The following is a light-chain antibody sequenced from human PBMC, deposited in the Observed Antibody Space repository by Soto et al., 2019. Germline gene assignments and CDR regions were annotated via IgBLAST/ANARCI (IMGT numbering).Light chain of an antibody. CDR1: QIVTINS. CDR3: QQYGDSPFT. CDR2: AAS. V-gene: IGKV3-20*01. Sequence: EVVLTQSPGTLSLSPGERATLSCRASQIVTINSLAWYQQKPGQPPRHLIYAASTRASAIPDRFSGSGSGTDFTLTISRLQPEDFALYYCQQYGDSPFTFGPGTRVDVK. J-gene: IGKJ3*01.